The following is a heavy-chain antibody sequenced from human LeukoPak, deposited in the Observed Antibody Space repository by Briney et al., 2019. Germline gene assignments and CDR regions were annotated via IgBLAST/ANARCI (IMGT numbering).Heavy chain of an antibody. CDR3: ARPHCSSTSCPLDY. Sequence: SETLSLTCTVSGGSISSSSYYWGWIRQPPGKGLEWIGSIYYSGSTNYNPSLKSRVTISVDTSKNQFSLKLSSVTAADTAVYYCARPHCSSTSCPLDYWGQGTLVTVSS. J-gene: IGHJ4*02. CDR1: GGSISSSSYY. V-gene: IGHV4-39*01. D-gene: IGHD2-2*01. CDR2: IYYSGST.